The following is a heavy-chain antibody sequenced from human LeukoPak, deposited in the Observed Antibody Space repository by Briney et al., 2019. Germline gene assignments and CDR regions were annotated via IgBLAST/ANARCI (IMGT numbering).Heavy chain of an antibody. CDR2: IYYSGST. CDR1: GGSISSSSYS. D-gene: IGHD3-22*01. V-gene: IGHV4-39*01. CDR3: ARLYDSSGPGFYYYYGMDV. J-gene: IGHJ6*02. Sequence: SETLSLTCTVSGGSISSSSYSWGWIRQPPGKGLEWIGSIYYSGSTYYNPSLKSRVTISVDTSKKQFSLKLSSVTAADTAVYYCARLYDSSGPGFYYYYGMDVWGQGTTVTVSS.